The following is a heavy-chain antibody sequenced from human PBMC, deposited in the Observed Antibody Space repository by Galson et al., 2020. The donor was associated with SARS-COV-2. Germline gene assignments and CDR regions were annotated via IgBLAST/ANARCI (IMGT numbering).Heavy chain of an antibody. CDR3: ARHGRPIEEAYYFYGMDV. CDR2: IFYTGAT. CDR1: NGSISTYY. Sequence: SETLSLTCTVSNGSISTYYWSWIRQPPGMGLEWIGYIFYTGATNYNPSLKSRVIISVDTSKDQFSLKLSSVTAADTAVYYCARHGRPIEEAYYFYGMDVWGQGTTVTVSS. J-gene: IGHJ6*02. V-gene: IGHV4-59*08. D-gene: IGHD1-26*01.